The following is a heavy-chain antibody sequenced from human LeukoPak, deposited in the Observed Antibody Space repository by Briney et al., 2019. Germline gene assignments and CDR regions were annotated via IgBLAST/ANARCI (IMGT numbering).Heavy chain of an antibody. CDR3: ARDLPPYYFDY. J-gene: IGHJ4*02. V-gene: IGHV1-69*04. Sequence: SVKVSCKASGGIFSSYAISWVRQAPGQGLDRMGRIIPILGIANYAQKFQGRVTNTADKSTSTAYMDLSSLRSEDTAVYYCARDLPPYYFDYWGQGTLVTVSS. CDR2: IIPILGIA. CDR1: GGIFSSYA.